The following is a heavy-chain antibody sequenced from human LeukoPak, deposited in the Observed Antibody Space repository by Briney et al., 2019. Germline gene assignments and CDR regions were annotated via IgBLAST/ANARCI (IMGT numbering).Heavy chain of an antibody. D-gene: IGHD3-9*01. J-gene: IGHJ4*02. V-gene: IGHV1-2*02. CDR1: GYTFTGYY. CDR3: AILFTYYDILTGDY. Sequence: EASVTVSCKASGYTFTGYYMHWVRQAPGQGLEWMGWINPNSGGTNYAQKFQGRVTMTRDTSISTAYMELSRLRSDDTAVYYCAILFTYYDILTGDYWGQGTLVTVSS. CDR2: INPNSGGT.